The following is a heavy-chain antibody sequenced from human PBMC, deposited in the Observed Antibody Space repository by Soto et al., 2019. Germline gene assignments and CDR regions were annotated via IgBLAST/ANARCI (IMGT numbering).Heavy chain of an antibody. Sequence: QLQLQESGPGLVKPSETLSLTYTVSGDSVTISDYYWGWIRQPPGKGLEWIGSIHYSGSTYYNPSLTRRVTISGDTFKKEFALKLTSVTAADAAVYYCAAHDSGGYYAEYWCQGTLVTVSA. CDR1: GDSVTISDYY. V-gene: IGHV4-39*01. CDR2: IHYSGST. J-gene: IGHJ4*02. CDR3: AAHDSGGYYAEY. D-gene: IGHD3-22*01.